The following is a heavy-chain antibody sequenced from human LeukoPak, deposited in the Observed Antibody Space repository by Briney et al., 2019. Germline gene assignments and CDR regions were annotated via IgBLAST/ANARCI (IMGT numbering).Heavy chain of an antibody. J-gene: IGHJ4*02. CDR2: IYTSGST. V-gene: IGHV4-4*07. Sequence: SETLSLTCTVSGGSISSYYWSWIRQPAGKGLEWIGRIYTSGSTNYNPSLKSRVTISVDKSKNQFSLKLSSVTAADTAVYYCAREGLIAVAGKTLGAYFDYWAQEPLVTVSS. CDR3: AREGLIAVAGKTLGAYFDY. CDR1: GGSISSYY. D-gene: IGHD6-19*01.